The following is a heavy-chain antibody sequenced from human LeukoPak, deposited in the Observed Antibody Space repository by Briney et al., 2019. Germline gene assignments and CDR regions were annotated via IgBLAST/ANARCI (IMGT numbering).Heavy chain of an antibody. CDR2: IRYDGSNK. CDR1: VFTFSSYG. D-gene: IGHD3-9*01. J-gene: IGHJ4*02. CDR3: AKAVRRDWLLFFAY. Sequence: TGGSLRLSCAASVFTFSSYGMHGVRQAPGKGLEGGAFIRYDGSNKYYADSVKGRFTISRDNSKNTLYLQMTSLRAEDTAVYYCAKAVRRDWLLFFAYWGQGTLVTVSS. V-gene: IGHV3-30*02.